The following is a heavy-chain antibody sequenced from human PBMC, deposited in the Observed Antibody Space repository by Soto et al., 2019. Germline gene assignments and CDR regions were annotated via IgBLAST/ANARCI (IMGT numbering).Heavy chain of an antibody. CDR2: INHSGST. Sequence: LSLTCAVYGGSFSGYYWSWIRQPPGKGLEWIGEINHSGSTNYNPSLKSRVTISVDTSKNQFSLKLSSVTAADTAVYYCAREVQDGGNFSSLNPFDYWGQGTLVTVSS. CDR1: GGSFSGYY. V-gene: IGHV4-34*01. CDR3: AREVQDGGNFSSLNPFDY. D-gene: IGHD2-21*02. J-gene: IGHJ4*02.